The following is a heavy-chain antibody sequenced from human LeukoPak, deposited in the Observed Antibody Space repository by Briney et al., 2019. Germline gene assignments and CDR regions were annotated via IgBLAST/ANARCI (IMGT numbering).Heavy chain of an antibody. V-gene: IGHV4-30-4*08. Sequence: SETLSLTCTVSGGSISSGDYYWSWIRQPPGKGLEWIGYIYYSGSTYYNPSLKSRVTISVDTSKNQFSLKLSSVTAADTAVYYCARHEGGVGATTVYFDYWGQGTLVTVSS. CDR2: IYYSGST. D-gene: IGHD1-26*01. J-gene: IGHJ4*02. CDR3: ARHEGGVGATTVYFDY. CDR1: GGSISSGDYY.